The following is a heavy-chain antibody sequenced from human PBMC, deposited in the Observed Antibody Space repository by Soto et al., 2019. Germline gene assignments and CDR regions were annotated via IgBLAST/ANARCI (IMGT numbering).Heavy chain of an antibody. D-gene: IGHD4-4*01. J-gene: IGHJ6*02. Sequence: PGESLKISCKGSGYSFTSYWIGWVRQMPGKGLEWMGIIYPGDSDTRYSPSFQGQVTISADKSISTAYLQWSSLKASDTAMYYCARVLRVPTVLYYYYYGMDVWGQGTTVTVSS. CDR1: GYSFTSYW. CDR3: ARVLRVPTVLYYYYYGMDV. V-gene: IGHV5-51*01. CDR2: IYPGDSDT.